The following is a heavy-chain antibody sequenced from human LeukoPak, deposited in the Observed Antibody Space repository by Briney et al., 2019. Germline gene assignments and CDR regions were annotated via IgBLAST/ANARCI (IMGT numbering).Heavy chain of an antibody. CDR3: ARDRDDYGGNSVGGEFDY. Sequence: GGSLRLSCAASGFTVSSNYMSWVRQAPGKGLEWVSVIYSGGSTYYADSVKGRFTISRDNSKNTLYLQMNSLRAEDTAVYYCARDRDDYGGNSVGGEFDYWGQGTLVTVSS. J-gene: IGHJ4*02. D-gene: IGHD4-23*01. CDR2: IYSGGST. CDR1: GFTVSSNY. V-gene: IGHV3-66*01.